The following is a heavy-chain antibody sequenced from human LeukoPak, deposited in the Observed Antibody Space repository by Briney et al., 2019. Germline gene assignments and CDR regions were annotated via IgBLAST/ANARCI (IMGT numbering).Heavy chain of an antibody. Sequence: PGGSLRLSCEASEFIFRRYWMTWVRQAPGKGLEWVANINQDGSENYYVDSVKGRFTISRDNAKNSLYLQMNSLRAEDTAVYYCARDRDPGIRGYSGYGAYHYGLDVWGQGTTVSVPS. CDR1: EFIFRRYW. CDR2: INQDGSEN. D-gene: IGHD5-12*01. CDR3: ARDRDPGIRGYSGYGAYHYGLDV. J-gene: IGHJ6*02. V-gene: IGHV3-7*05.